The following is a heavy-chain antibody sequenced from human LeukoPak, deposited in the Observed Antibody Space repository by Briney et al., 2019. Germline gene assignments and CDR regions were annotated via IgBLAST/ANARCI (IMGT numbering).Heavy chain of an antibody. D-gene: IGHD3-22*01. CDR1: GFTFSDYW. CDR3: AIMTTYCDSSAYYPFQH. V-gene: IGHV3-7*01. Sequence: GGSLRLSCAASGFTFSDYWMTWVRQAPGKGLEWVANIKQDGSEKFYVDSVKGRFTISRDNAKNSVFLQINSLRDEDTAVYYCAIMTTYCDSSAYYPFQHWGQGTLVTVSS. J-gene: IGHJ1*01. CDR2: IKQDGSEK.